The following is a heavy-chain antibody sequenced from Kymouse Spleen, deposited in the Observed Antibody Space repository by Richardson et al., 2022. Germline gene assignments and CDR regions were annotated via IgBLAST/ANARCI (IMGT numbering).Heavy chain of an antibody. V-gene: IGHV4-34*01. J-gene: IGHJ4*02. CDR2: INHSGST. CDR1: GGSFSGYY. CDR3: ARGGGYSNYPFDY. D-gene: IGHD4-11,IGHD4-11*01. Sequence: QVQLQQWGAGLLKPSETLSLTCAVYGGSFSGYYWSWIRQPPGKGLEWIGEINHSGSTNYNPSLKSRVTISVDTSKNQFSLKLSSVTAADTAVYYCARGGGYSNYPFDYWGQGTLVTVSS.